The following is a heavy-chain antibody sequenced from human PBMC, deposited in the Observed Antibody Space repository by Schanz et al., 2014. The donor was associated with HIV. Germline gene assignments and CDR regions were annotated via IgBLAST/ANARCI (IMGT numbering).Heavy chain of an antibody. CDR1: GFTFSHVW. Sequence: EVQLVESGGGLVKPGGSLRLSCAASGFTFSHVWMSWVRPAPGKGLEWVGRIKSNPDGGTIDYAAPVKGRFTISRDDSKNTLYLQMNSLKTEDTAVYYCPTDPLRDYGVDVWGQGTTVTVSS. J-gene: IGHJ6*02. V-gene: IGHV3-15*01. CDR2: IKSNPDGGTI. CDR3: PTDPLRDYGVDV.